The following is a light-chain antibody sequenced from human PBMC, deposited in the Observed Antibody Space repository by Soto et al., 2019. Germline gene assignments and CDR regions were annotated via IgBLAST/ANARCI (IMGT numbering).Light chain of an antibody. CDR2: GAS. CDR1: QSVSSSH. V-gene: IGKV3D-15*01. CDR3: QQNLGVHT. J-gene: IGKJ1*01. Sequence: EIVMTQSPATLSVSPGETATLCCRASQSVSSSHLAWYQHKPGQAPRLLIFGASNRATGIPARFSGSGSGTDFTLTISSLEPEDSAVYYCQQNLGVHTFGQGTKVDI.